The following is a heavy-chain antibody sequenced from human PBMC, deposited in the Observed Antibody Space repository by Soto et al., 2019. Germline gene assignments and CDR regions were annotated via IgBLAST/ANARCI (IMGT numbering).Heavy chain of an antibody. Sequence: QVQLVQSGAEVKKPGSSVKVSCKASGGTFSSYAISWVRQAPGQGLEWMGGIIPIFGTANYAQKFQGRVTITADESTSTAYVELSRLRSKDTAVYYCARLPVADLYRDYWGQGTLVTVSS. V-gene: IGHV1-69*12. CDR1: GGTFSSYA. CDR2: IIPIFGTA. J-gene: IGHJ4*02. D-gene: IGHD6-19*01. CDR3: ARLPVADLYRDY.